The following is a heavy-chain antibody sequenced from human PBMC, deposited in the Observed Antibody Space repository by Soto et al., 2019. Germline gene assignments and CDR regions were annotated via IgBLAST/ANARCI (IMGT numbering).Heavy chain of an antibody. D-gene: IGHD5-18*01. V-gene: IGHV1-3*01. CDR2: INAGNDNT. CDR1: GYTFTSYA. J-gene: IGHJ4*02. Sequence: QVQLVQSGAEVKKPGASVKVSCKASGYTFTSYAMHWVRQAPGQRLEWMGWINAGNDNTKYSQKFQGRVTSHRDTSASTAYIELSSLRSEDTAVYYCARDPGYSYGCNWGQGTLVNVSS. CDR3: ARDPGYSYGCN.